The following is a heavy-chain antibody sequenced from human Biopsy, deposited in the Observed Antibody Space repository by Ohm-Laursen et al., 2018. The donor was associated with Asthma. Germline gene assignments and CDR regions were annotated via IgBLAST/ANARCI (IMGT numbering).Heavy chain of an antibody. Sequence: GASLRLSCKASGYPFTNYAIHWVRQAPGQRPEWMGWINAGNGNTKYSQKFQGRVTITRDTSATTAYMELSSLRSEDTAVYYCARVRKDYYDSSGLSGGWFDPWGQGTLVTVSS. CDR3: ARVRKDYYDSSGLSGGWFDP. J-gene: IGHJ5*02. V-gene: IGHV1-3*01. CDR1: GYPFTNYA. D-gene: IGHD3-22*01. CDR2: INAGNGNT.